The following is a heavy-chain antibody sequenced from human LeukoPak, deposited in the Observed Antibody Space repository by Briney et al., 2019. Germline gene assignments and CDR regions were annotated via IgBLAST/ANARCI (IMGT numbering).Heavy chain of an antibody. CDR1: GFTVSSNY. V-gene: IGHV3-11*01. Sequence: PGGSLRLSCAASGFTVSSNYMSWVRQAPGKGLEWVSYISSSGSTIYYADSVKGRFTISGDNAKNSLYLQMNSLRAEDTAVYYCAREEQQSDAFDIWGQGTMVTVSS. D-gene: IGHD6-13*01. J-gene: IGHJ3*02. CDR3: AREEQQSDAFDI. CDR2: ISSSGSTI.